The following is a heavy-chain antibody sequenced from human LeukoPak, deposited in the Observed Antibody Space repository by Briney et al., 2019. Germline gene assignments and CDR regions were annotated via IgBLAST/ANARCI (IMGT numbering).Heavy chain of an antibody. J-gene: IGHJ4*02. CDR3: ARDYYDSSGYYCFGY. CDR2: ISGSGGST. V-gene: IGHV3-23*01. Sequence: GGSLRLSCAASGFTFSSYAMSWVRQAPGKGLEWVSAISGSGGSTYYADSVKGRFTISRDNSKNTLYLQMGSLRAEDMAVYYCARDYYDSSGYYCFGYWGQGTLVTVSS. D-gene: IGHD3-22*01. CDR1: GFTFSSYA.